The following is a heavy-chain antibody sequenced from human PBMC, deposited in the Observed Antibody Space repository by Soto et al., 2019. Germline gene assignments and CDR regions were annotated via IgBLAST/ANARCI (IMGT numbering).Heavy chain of an antibody. CDR1: GGSISSSNW. J-gene: IGHJ3*02. V-gene: IGHV4-4*02. D-gene: IGHD3-9*01. CDR3: ARATGNYDILTGYYPQAFDI. CDR2: IYHGGST. Sequence: PSETLSLTCAVSGGSISSSNWWSWVRQPPGKGLEWIGEIYHGGSTNYNPSLKSRVTISVDKSKNQFSLKLSSVTAADTAVYYCARATGNYDILTGYYPQAFDIWGQGTMVTVSS.